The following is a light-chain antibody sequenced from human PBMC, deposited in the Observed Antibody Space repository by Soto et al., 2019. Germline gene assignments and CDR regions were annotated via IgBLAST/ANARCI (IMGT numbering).Light chain of an antibody. Sequence: EIVLTHSPATLSLSPWERATIYCSSSQSVSSYLAWYQQKPGQAPRLLIYDASNRATGIPARFSGSGSGTDFTLTISSLEPEDFAVYYCQQRSNWPPLTFGGGTKVDI. J-gene: IGKJ4*01. CDR3: QQRSNWPPLT. CDR1: QSVSSY. V-gene: IGKV3-11*01. CDR2: DAS.